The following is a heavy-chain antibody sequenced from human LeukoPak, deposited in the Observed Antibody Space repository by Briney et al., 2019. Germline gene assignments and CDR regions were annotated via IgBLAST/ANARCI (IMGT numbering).Heavy chain of an antibody. CDR1: GFTFSSYS. J-gene: IGHJ5*02. CDR2: ISSSSSYI. V-gene: IGHV3-21*01. Sequence: PGGSLRLSCAASGFTFSSYSMNWVRQAPGKGLEWVSSISSSSSYIYYADSVKGRFTIARDNAKNSLYLQMNSLRAEDTAVYYCAREEVDSYGYGSNGWFDPWGQGTLVTVSS. CDR3: AREEVDSYGYGSNGWFDP. D-gene: IGHD5-18*01.